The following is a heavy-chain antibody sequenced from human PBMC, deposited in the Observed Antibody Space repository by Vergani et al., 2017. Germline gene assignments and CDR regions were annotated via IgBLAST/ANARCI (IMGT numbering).Heavy chain of an antibody. Sequence: QVQLVQSGSEVRKPGALVKVSCQVSGYSLTELTIHWVRQAPGKGLEWMGGFDPEHGEVTFAHHIQGRVTMTEDRSTDTAYMELSSLRPEDTALYYCAIVTDYYDRSGYYLDYWGQGTLVTVSS. D-gene: IGHD3-22*01. J-gene: IGHJ4*02. CDR3: AIVTDYYDRSGYYLDY. CDR1: GYSLTELT. CDR2: FDPEHGEV. V-gene: IGHV1-24*01.